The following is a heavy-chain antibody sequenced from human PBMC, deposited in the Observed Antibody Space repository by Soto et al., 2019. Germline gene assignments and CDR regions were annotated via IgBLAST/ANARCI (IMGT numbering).Heavy chain of an antibody. J-gene: IGHJ5*01. CDR2: VSGNNGAS. CDR1: GYTSADFG. Sequence: ASVKVSCKASGYTSADFGISWVRQAPGQGLEWMGWVSGNNGASNPAPKVQGRITMTLDTSTGVSYMALRSLRSDDTAIYYCVRDQKYFRVNGNWFDSWGQGTLVTVSS. D-gene: IGHD2-2*01. CDR3: VRDQKYFRVNGNWFDS. V-gene: IGHV1-18*04.